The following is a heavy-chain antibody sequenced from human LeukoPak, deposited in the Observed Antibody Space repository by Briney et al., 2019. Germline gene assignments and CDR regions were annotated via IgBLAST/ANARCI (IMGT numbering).Heavy chain of an antibody. Sequence: SETLSLTCTVSGGSISSQYWSWIRQPPGKGLEWIGYGYYSGSTTYNLSLTSRVTISVDTSKNQFSLKLGSVTAADTAVYYCARSLNYYHFYFDYWGQGALVTVSS. CDR3: ARSLNYYHFYFDY. V-gene: IGHV4-59*11. CDR1: GGSISSQY. D-gene: IGHD3-22*01. CDR2: GYYSGST. J-gene: IGHJ4*02.